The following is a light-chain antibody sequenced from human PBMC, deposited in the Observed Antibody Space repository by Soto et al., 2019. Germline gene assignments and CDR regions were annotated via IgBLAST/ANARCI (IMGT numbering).Light chain of an antibody. V-gene: IGLV2-11*01. CDR2: GVN. CDR3: CSYVTTPEI. CDR1: NSDVDDYRY. Sequence: QSALTQPRSVSGSPGQPLTISCTGTNSDVDDYRYVSWYQQFPGKAPKLVIYGVNQRPSGVPNRFSASNSDNTASLTISGLQAEDEADYYCCSYVTTPEIFGTGTKVTVL. J-gene: IGLJ1*01.